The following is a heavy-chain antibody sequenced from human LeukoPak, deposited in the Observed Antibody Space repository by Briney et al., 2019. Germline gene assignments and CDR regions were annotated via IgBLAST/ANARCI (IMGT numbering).Heavy chain of an antibody. CDR3: ARAYGSGSYYFDY. J-gene: IGHJ4*02. V-gene: IGHV3-21*01. D-gene: IGHD3-10*01. Sequence: PGGSLRLSCAASGFTFSSYSMNWVRQAPGKGLEWVSSISSSRSYIYYADSVKGRFTISRDNAKNSLYLQMNSLRAEDTAVYYCARAYGSGSYYFDYWGQGTLVTVSS. CDR1: GFTFSSYS. CDR2: ISSSRSYI.